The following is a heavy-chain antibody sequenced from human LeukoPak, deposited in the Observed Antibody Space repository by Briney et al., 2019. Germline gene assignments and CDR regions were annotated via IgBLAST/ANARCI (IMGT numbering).Heavy chain of an antibody. CDR3: ARNNDMGV. D-gene: IGHD1/OR15-1a*01. J-gene: IGHJ6*02. CDR2: MNKDGSEK. CDR1: GFTFSSYW. V-gene: IGHV3-7*03. Sequence: GGSLRLSCAASGFTFSSYWMHWVRQAPGKGPEWVANMNKDGSEKYYVDSVKGRFTISRDTAKNSLYLQMNNLRAEDTALYYCARNNDMGVWGQGTTVIVSS.